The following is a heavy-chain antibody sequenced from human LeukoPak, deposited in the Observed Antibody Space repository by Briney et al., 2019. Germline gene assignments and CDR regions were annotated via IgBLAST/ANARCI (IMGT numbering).Heavy chain of an antibody. CDR1: GFTFTNAW. V-gene: IGHV3-15*07. J-gene: IGHJ4*02. CDR2: IKSNSDGGTT. CDR3: STLLH. Sequence: GGSLRLSCAASGFTFTNAWMNWVRQAPGRGLEWVGRIKSNSDGGTTDYAAPVKGRFTISRDDSKHTVYLQMDSLKIEDTAVYYCSTLLHWGQGALVTVSS.